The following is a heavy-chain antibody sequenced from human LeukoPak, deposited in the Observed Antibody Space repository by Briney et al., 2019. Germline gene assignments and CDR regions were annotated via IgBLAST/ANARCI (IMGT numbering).Heavy chain of an antibody. CDR3: ARERIVVVPAAIEGVGLARDYYMDV. D-gene: IGHD2-2*01. V-gene: IGHV3-21*01. Sequence: PGGPLRLSCAASGFTFSSYSMNWVRQAPGKGLEWVSSISGSSSYIYYADSVKGRFTISRDNAKNSLYLQMNSLRAEDTAVYYCARERIVVVPAAIEGVGLARDYYMDVWGKGTTVTVSS. CDR2: ISGSSSYI. J-gene: IGHJ6*03. CDR1: GFTFSSYS.